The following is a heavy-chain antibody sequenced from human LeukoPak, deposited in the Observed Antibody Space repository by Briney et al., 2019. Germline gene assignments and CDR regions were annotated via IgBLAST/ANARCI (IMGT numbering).Heavy chain of an antibody. J-gene: IGHJ4*02. V-gene: IGHV3-23*01. CDR1: GFTFNNCA. D-gene: IGHD6-19*01. CDR2: ISGDSDNT. CDR3: AKDIYSSVPSVY. Sequence: GGSLRLSCAASGFTFNNCATSWVRQAPGKGLEWVSGISGDSDNTHYADSVKGRFTISRDNSKNTLFLQMNRLRVEDTAVYYCAKDIYSSVPSVYWGQGSLVTVS.